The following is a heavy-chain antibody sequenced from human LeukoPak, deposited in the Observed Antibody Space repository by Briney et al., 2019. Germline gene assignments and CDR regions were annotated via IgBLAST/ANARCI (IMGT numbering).Heavy chain of an antibody. CDR3: ARQYSSSWLVAFDI. CDR2: IYYSGST. J-gene: IGHJ3*02. V-gene: IGHV4-59*01. Sequence: SETLSLTCTVSGGSISSYYWSWIRHPPGKGLEWIGYIYYSGSTNYNPSLKSRVTISVDTSKNQFSLKLSSVTAADTAVYYCARQYSSSWLVAFDIWGQGTMVTVSS. D-gene: IGHD6-13*01. CDR1: GGSISSYY.